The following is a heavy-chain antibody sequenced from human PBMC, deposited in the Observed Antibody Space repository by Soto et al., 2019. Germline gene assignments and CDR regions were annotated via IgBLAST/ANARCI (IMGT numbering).Heavy chain of an antibody. J-gene: IGHJ3*02. CDR3: ARGAAAAGHAFDI. D-gene: IGHD6-13*01. CDR1: GVSVSGYY. Sequence: AETLSLTCAVSGVSVSGYYWSWILQPPGRGLEWIGYIYSTGSTTYSPSLKSRVTISVDTSKSQFPLNLRSVTAADTAVYYCARGAAAAGHAFDIWGQGTMVTVSS. V-gene: IGHV4-59*02. CDR2: IYSTGST.